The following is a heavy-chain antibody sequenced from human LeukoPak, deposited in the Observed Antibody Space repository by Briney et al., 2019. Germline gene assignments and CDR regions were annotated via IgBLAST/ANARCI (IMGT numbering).Heavy chain of an antibody. CDR3: ARALGGSSWYGGMDV. Sequence: SETLSLTCTVSGGSISSYYWSWIRQPPGKGLEWIGYIYYSGSTYYNPSLKSRVTISVDTSKNQFSLKLSSVTAADTAVYYCARALGGSSWYGGMDVWGQGTTVTVSS. CDR2: IYYSGST. J-gene: IGHJ6*02. D-gene: IGHD6-13*01. V-gene: IGHV4-59*12. CDR1: GGSISSYY.